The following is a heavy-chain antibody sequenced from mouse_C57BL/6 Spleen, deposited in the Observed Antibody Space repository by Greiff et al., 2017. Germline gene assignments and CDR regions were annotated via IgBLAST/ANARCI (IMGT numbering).Heavy chain of an antibody. D-gene: IGHD1-1*01. CDR2: IDPNSGGT. CDR1: GYTFTSYW. CDR3: VRGEDNGSSYPYAIDY. Sequence: VQLQQPGAELVKPGASVKLSCKASGYTFTSYWMHWVKQRPGRGLEWIGRIDPNSGGTKYNEKFKSKATLTVDKPSSTAYMQLSILTSEVSAVYYCVRGEDNGSSYPYAIDYWGQGTSVTVSS. J-gene: IGHJ4*01. V-gene: IGHV1-72*01.